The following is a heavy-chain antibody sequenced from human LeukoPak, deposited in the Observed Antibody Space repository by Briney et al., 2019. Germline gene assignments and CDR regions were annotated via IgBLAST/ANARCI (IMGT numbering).Heavy chain of an antibody. J-gene: IGHJ4*02. CDR1: GFTVSLNY. V-gene: IGHV3-53*01. CDR2: IFGGDKK. CDR3: ARGRSGSRDC. Sequence: PGGSLRLSCAAAGFTVSLNYMSWVRQAPGKGLEWLSVIFGGDKKYYADSVKDRFTTSGDNVKNTVDLQMTSLRVEDTAVYYCARGRSGSRDCWGQGTLVVVSS. D-gene: IGHD1-26*01.